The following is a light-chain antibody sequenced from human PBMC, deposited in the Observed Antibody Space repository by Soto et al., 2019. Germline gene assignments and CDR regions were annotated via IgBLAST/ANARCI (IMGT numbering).Light chain of an antibody. J-gene: IGLJ1*01. V-gene: IGLV1-44*01. CDR3: SSWDDSLEGYV. CDR1: FYNLGRNV. Sequence: QSVLTQTPSASGTPGRRVTISCSGSFYNLGRNVVNWYQQLPGMAPKLIIHSNDERPSGVPDRFSGSRSGNSASLAINGLQSDDEADYYCSSWDDSLEGYVFGTATKLTVL. CDR2: SND.